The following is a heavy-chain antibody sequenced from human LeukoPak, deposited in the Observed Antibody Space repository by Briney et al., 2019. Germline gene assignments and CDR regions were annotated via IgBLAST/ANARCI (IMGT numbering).Heavy chain of an antibody. CDR2: IYYSGST. CDR1: GGSISSSSYY. Sequence: SETLSLTCTVSGGSISSSSYYWGWIRQPPGKGLEWIGNIYYSGSTYYNPSLKSRVTISVDTSRNQLSLKLSSVSAADTAVYYCARSDHRALNYWGQGTLVTVSS. V-gene: IGHV4-39*01. D-gene: IGHD3-10*01. CDR3: ARSDHRALNY. J-gene: IGHJ4*02.